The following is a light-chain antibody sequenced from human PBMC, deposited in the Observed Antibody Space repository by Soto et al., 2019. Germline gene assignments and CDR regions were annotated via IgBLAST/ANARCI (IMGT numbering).Light chain of an antibody. CDR1: QSVTSSH. Sequence: EIVLTQTPGTLSLSPGERATLSCRASQSVTSSHLAWYQQKPGQAPRLLIFGASNRATAIPDRFSGSGSGTDFTLTISRLEPEDFAVYYCQQYGSSPPLTFGGGTKVEIK. CDR3: QQYGSSPPLT. CDR2: GAS. J-gene: IGKJ4*01. V-gene: IGKV3-20*01.